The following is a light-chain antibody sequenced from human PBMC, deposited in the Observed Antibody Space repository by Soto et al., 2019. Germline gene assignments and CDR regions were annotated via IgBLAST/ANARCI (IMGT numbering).Light chain of an antibody. CDR1: SSDVGGYNY. Sequence: QSALTQPASVSGSPGQSITISCTGTSSDVGGYNYVSWYQQHPGKAPKLMIYEVTNRPSGVSNRFSGSKSGNTASLTISGLQAEDEADYYCSPYTSRSYVVFGGGTQLTVL. V-gene: IGLV2-14*01. J-gene: IGLJ2*01. CDR3: SPYTSRSYVV. CDR2: EVT.